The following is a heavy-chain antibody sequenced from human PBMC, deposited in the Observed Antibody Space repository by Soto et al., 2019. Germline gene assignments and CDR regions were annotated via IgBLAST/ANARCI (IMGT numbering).Heavy chain of an antibody. CDR3: ARQDLRRITILGVVPDSDY. CDR1: GGSISSSSYY. CDR2: IYYSGST. J-gene: IGHJ4*02. D-gene: IGHD3-3*01. Sequence: SETLSLTCTVSGGSISSSSYYWGWIRHPPGKGLEWIGSIYYSGSTYYNPSLKSRVTISVDTSKNQFSLKLSSVTAADTAVYYCARQDLRRITILGVVPDSDYWGQGTLVTVSS. V-gene: IGHV4-39*01.